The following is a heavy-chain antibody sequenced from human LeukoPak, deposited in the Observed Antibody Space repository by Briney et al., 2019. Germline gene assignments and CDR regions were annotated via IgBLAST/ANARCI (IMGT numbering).Heavy chain of an antibody. CDR3: ARATRRGSSGY. CDR2: IYYSGST. D-gene: IGHD1-26*01. V-gene: IGHV4-30-4*01. J-gene: IGHJ4*02. CDR1: GGSISSGDYY. Sequence: SQTLSLTCTVSGGSISSGDYYWSWLRQPPGKVLEWIGYIYYSGSTYYNPSLKSRVTISVDTSKNQFSLKLSSVTAADTAVYYCARATRRGSSGYWGQGTLVTVSS.